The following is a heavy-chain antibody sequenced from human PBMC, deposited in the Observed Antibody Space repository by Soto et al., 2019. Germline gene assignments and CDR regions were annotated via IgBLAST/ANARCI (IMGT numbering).Heavy chain of an antibody. V-gene: IGHV4-39*01. CDR3: ARPLSGGYCSGGSCRNYYGMDV. CDR2: IYYSGST. J-gene: IGHJ6*02. CDR1: GGSISSSSYY. D-gene: IGHD2-15*01. Sequence: TSETLSLTCTVSGGSISSSSYYWGWIRQPPGKGLEWIGSIYYSGSTYYNPSLKSRVTISVDTSKNQFSLKLSSVTAADTAVYYCARPLSGGYCSGGSCRNYYGMDVWGQGTTVTVSS.